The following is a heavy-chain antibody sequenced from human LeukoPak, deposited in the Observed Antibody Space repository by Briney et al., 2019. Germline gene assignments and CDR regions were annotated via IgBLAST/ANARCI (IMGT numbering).Heavy chain of an antibody. CDR3: ARAILRGYYYDSSEGAFDI. D-gene: IGHD3-22*01. Sequence: PSETLSLTCTVSGGSVSSGGYYWSWIRQHPGKGLEWIGYIYYSGSTYYNPSLKSRVTISVDTSKNQFSLKLSSVTAADAAVYYCARAILRGYYYDSSEGAFDIWGQGTMVTVSS. V-gene: IGHV4-31*03. CDR1: GGSVSSGGYY. CDR2: IYYSGST. J-gene: IGHJ3*02.